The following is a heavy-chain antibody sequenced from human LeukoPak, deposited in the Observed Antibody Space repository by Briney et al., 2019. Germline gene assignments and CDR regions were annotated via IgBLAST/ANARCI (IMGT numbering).Heavy chain of an antibody. D-gene: IGHD5-18*01. CDR2: ISYDGSNK. V-gene: IGHV3-30*18. CDR1: GFNLSSYG. J-gene: IGHJ4*02. CDR3: AKDGTAMALDY. Sequence: GSLRLFCSASGFNLSSYGMHWGRQGPGQGLEGVAVISYDGSNKYYSDSVKGRFTISRDNSKNTLYLQMNSLRAEDTAVYYCAKDGTAMALDYWGQGTLVTVSS.